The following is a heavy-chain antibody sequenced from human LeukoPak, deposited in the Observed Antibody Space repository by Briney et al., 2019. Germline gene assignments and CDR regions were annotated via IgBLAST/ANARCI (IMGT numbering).Heavy chain of an antibody. CDR2: IYSGGNT. D-gene: IGHD3-3*02. CDR3: AKISSH. CDR1: GFTVSSNY. Sequence: GGSLRLSCAASGFTVSSNYMSWVRQAPGKGLEWVSVIYSGGNTYYADSVKGRFTISRDNSRNILYLEMNSLRAEDTAVYYCAKISSHWGQGTLVTVSS. V-gene: IGHV3-53*05. J-gene: IGHJ4*02.